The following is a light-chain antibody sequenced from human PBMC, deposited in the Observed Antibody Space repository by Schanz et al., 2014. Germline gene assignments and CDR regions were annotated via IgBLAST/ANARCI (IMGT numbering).Light chain of an antibody. Sequence: EIVLTQSPGTLSLSPGERAALSCRASQSVTDNYLAWYQQKPGRAPRLLIYDASSRATGIPDRFFGSGSGTDFTLTISRLEPEDFAVYYCQQYGSSPRTFGQGTKVEIK. CDR1: QSVTDNY. CDR3: QQYGSSPRT. CDR2: DAS. J-gene: IGKJ1*01. V-gene: IGKV3-20*01.